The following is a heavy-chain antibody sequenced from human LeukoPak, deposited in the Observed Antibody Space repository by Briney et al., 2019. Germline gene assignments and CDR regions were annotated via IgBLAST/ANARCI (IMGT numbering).Heavy chain of an antibody. CDR2: ISAYNGNT. J-gene: IGHJ4*02. V-gene: IGHV1-18*01. CDR1: GYTFTSYG. D-gene: IGHD3-3*01. Sequence: ASVTVSFTASGYTFTSYGISWVRQAPGQGLEWMGWISAYNGNTNYAQKLQGRVTMTTDTSTSTAYMELRSLRSDDTAVYYCARCLNTIFGVVIPYFDYWGQGTPVTVSS. CDR3: ARCLNTIFGVVIPYFDY.